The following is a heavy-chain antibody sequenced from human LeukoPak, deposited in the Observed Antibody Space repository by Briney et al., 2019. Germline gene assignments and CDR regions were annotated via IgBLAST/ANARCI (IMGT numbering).Heavy chain of an antibody. J-gene: IGHJ4*02. Sequence: GASVKVSCKASGYTFTSYYMHWVRQAPGQGLEWRGIINPSGGSTSYAQKFQGRVTMTRDTSTSTVYMELSSLRSEDTAVYYCARGMITFGGVIVPLGYWGQGTLVTVSS. V-gene: IGHV1-46*01. D-gene: IGHD3-16*02. CDR2: INPSGGST. CDR1: GYTFTSYY. CDR3: ARGMITFGGVIVPLGY.